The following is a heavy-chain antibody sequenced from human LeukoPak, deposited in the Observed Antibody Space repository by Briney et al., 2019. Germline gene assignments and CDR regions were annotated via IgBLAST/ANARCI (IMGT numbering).Heavy chain of an antibody. Sequence: PGGSLRLSCTASGFTFGDYAMSWVRQAPGKGLEWVSFISDSSSYTNYADSVRGRSTISRDNAKNLLYLQMNSLRAEDTAVYYCARAFIVGASMGYGYDLWGQGTMVTVSS. CDR1: GFTFGDYA. V-gene: IGHV3-11*06. D-gene: IGHD1-26*01. CDR3: ARAFIVGASMGYGYDL. CDR2: ISDSSSYT. J-gene: IGHJ3*01.